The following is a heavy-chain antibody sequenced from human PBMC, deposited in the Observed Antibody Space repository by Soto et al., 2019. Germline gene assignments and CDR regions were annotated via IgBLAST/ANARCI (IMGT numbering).Heavy chain of an antibody. V-gene: IGHV4-34*01. CDR2: IDHSGST. J-gene: IGHJ6*02. CDR1: GGSFSAYY. Sequence: QVQLQQWGAGLLKPSETLSLTCAVNGGSFSAYYGTWIRQPPGRGLEWIGEIDHSGSTNYNPSLESRVTISIDTAKNRFSLNVTSVIAADTAVYYCVRGLRYSGMDVWGQGTTCTVS. D-gene: IGHD2-15*01. CDR3: VRGLRYSGMDV.